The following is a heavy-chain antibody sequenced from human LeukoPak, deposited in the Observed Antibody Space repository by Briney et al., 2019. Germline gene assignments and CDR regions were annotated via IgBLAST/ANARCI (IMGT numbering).Heavy chain of an antibody. D-gene: IGHD3-22*01. J-gene: IGHJ4*02. CDR2: ISGSGGST. V-gene: IGHV3-23*01. CDR3: ARTYYYDSSGYPIMPFDY. Sequence: GGSLRLSCAASGFTFSSYAMSWVRQAPGKGLEWVSAISGSGGSTYYADSVKGRFTISRDNSKNTLYLQMNSLRAEDTAVYYCARTYYYDSSGYPIMPFDYWGQGTLVTVSS. CDR1: GFTFSSYA.